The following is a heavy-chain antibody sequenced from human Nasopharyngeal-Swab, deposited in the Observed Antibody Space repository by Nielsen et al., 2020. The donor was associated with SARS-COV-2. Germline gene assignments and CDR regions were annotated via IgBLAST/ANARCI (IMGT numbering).Heavy chain of an antibody. V-gene: IGHV3-23*01. J-gene: IGHJ3*02. CDR2: ISGSGGST. D-gene: IGHD3-22*01. CDR3: AKDSIRYYYDASGAFDI. Sequence: VRQAPGTGLEWVSAISGSGGSTYYADSVKGRFTISRDNSKNTLYLQMNSLRAEDTAVYYCAKDSIRYYYDASGAFDIWGQGTMVTVSS.